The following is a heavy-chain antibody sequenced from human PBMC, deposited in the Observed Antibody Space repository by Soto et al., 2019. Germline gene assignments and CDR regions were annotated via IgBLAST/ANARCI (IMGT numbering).Heavy chain of an antibody. D-gene: IGHD6-13*01. V-gene: IGHV1-69*13. CDR1: GGTFSSYA. CDR3: ARVPGIAAAGTLDWFDP. CDR2: IIPIFGTA. Sequence: SVKVSCKASGGTFSSYAISWVGQAPGQGLVWMGGIIPIFGTANYAQKFQGRVTITADESTSTAYMELSSLRSEDTAVYYCARVPGIAAAGTLDWFDPWGQGTLVTISS. J-gene: IGHJ5*02.